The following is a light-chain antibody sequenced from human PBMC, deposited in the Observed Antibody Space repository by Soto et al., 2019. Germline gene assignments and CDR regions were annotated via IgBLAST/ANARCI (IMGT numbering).Light chain of an antibody. Sequence: EIAWTQSPGTLSLSPGERATLSCRASQSVSSKYLAWYQKKPGQAPRVLIYGTSIRASGVPERFSGGGSGTDFNLTITRLETEDFAVYECQQYGSSIFTFGPGTKVDIK. CDR1: QSVSSKY. CDR2: GTS. J-gene: IGKJ3*01. V-gene: IGKV3-20*01. CDR3: QQYGSSIFT.